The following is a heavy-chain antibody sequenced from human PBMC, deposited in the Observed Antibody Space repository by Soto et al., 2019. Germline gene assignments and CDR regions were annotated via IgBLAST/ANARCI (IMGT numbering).Heavy chain of an antibody. CDR1: GGSFSGYY. CDR2: ITHSGST. CDR3: ARDKITGLFDY. Sequence: QVQLQQWDAGLLKPSETLSLTCAVYGGSFSGYYWTWIRQPPGTGLEWIGEITHSGSTNYNPSLKSRVTISVDTSKKQFSLTLTSVTAADTAVYYCARDKITGLFDYWGQGTLVTVSS. V-gene: IGHV4-34*01. J-gene: IGHJ4*02. D-gene: IGHD2-8*02.